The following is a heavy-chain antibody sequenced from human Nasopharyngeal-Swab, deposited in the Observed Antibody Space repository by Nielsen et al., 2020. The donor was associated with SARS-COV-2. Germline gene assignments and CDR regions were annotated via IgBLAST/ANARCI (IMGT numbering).Heavy chain of an antibody. V-gene: IGHV1-2*04. CDR2: INPNSGGT. CDR3: AGSHIVVVTDAFDI. Sequence: ASVKVSCKASGYTFTGYYMHWVRQAPGQELEWMGWINPNSGGTNYAQKFQGWVTMTRDTSISTAYMELSMLRSDDTAVYYCAGSHIVVVTDAFDIWGQGTMVTVSS. J-gene: IGHJ3*02. D-gene: IGHD2-21*02. CDR1: GYTFTGYY.